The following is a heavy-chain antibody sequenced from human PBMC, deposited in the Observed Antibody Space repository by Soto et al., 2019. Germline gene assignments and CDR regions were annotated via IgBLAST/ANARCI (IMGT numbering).Heavy chain of an antibody. V-gene: IGHV1-69*01. D-gene: IGHD3-3*01. J-gene: IGHJ4*02. Sequence: QMQLVQSGAEVKKPGSSVKVSCKASGGTLSSFINYPINWVRQAPGQGLEWMGGIVPNVGTVNYAQKFQGRVTITADQSTVTAYMELSSLRSEDTALYYCARRGTSGFLRYFDNWGQGTLVTVS. CDR2: IVPNVGTV. CDR3: ARRGTSGFLRYFDN. CDR1: GGTLSSFINYP.